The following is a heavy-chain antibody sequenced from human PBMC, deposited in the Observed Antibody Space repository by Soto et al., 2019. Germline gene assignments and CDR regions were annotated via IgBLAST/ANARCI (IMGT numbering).Heavy chain of an antibody. CDR2: IKQDGSEK. CDR1: GFTFSSYW. V-gene: IGHV3-7*01. J-gene: IGHJ5*02. D-gene: IGHD4-17*01. Sequence: GGSLRLSCAASGFTFSSYWMSWVRQAPGKGLEWVANIKQDGSEKYYVDSVKGRFTISRDNAKNSLYLQMNSLRAEDTAVYYCARSPTVLTDNWYDPWGQGTLVTVSS. CDR3: ARSPTVLTDNWYDP.